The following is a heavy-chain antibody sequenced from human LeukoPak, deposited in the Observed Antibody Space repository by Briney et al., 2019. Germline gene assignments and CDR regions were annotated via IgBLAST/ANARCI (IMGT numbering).Heavy chain of an antibody. D-gene: IGHD2-2*01. CDR1: GYIFTSYA. J-gene: IGHJ6*03. Sequence: ASVKVFCKASGYIFTSYAMNWVRQAPGQGLEWMGWINTNTGNPTYAHGFTGRFVFSLDTSVSTAYLQISSLKAEDTAVYYCARDHTSFYYYYMDVWGKGTTVTVSS. CDR2: INTNTGNP. V-gene: IGHV7-4-1*02. CDR3: ARDHTSFYYYYMDV.